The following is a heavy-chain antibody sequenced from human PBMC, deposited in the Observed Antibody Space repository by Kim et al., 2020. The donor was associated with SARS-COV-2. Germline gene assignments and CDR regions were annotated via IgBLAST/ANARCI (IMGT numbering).Heavy chain of an antibody. J-gene: IGHJ3*02. CDR3: ARDLGGTLENDAFDI. CDR1: GYTFTGYY. D-gene: IGHD2-15*01. V-gene: IGHV1-2*04. CDR2: INPNSGGT. Sequence: ASVKVSCKASGYTFTGYYMHWVRQAPGQGLEWMGWINPNSGGTNYAQKFQGWVTMTRDTSISTAYMELSRLRSDDTAVYYCARDLGGTLENDAFDIWGQGTMVTVSS.